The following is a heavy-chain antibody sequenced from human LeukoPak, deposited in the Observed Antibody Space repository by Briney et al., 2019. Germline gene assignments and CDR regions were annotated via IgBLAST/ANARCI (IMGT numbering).Heavy chain of an antibody. Sequence: GASVKVSCKASGYTFTSYGISWVRQATGQGLEWMGWMNPNSGNTGYAQKFQGRVTMTRNTSISTAYMELSSLRSEDTAVYYCARGQVDPEYDSSGYPFDWGQGTLVTVSS. CDR3: ARGQVDPEYDSSGYPFD. D-gene: IGHD3-22*01. CDR1: GYTFTSYG. CDR2: MNPNSGNT. J-gene: IGHJ4*02. V-gene: IGHV1-8*02.